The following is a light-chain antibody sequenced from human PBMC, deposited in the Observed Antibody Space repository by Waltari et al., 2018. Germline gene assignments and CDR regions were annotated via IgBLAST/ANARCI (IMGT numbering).Light chain of an antibody. J-gene: IGLJ6*01. Sequence: QSVLTQPPSVSGAPGLRVTISCTGSSSNIGAPYDVHWYQQLPGTAPKLLIYGHTNRPAGFPGRFSGSKSGTSASLAITGLQAEDEADYYCQSYDSSLSGSVFGGGTKVTVL. CDR1: SSNIGAPYD. CDR3: QSYDSSLSGSV. CDR2: GHT. V-gene: IGLV1-40*01.